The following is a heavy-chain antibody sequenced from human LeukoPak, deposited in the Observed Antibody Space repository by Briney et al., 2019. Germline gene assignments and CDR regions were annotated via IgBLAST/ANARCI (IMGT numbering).Heavy chain of an antibody. J-gene: IGHJ6*03. CDR3: ARRQKYSSSSRYYYYYMDV. Sequence: GGSLRLSCAASGFTFSSYAMSWVRQAPGKGLEWVSAISGSGDNPYYADSVKGRFTISRDNAKNSLYLQMNSLRAEDTTVYYCARRQKYSSSSRYYYYYMDVWGKGTTVTVSS. CDR1: GFTFSSYA. CDR2: ISGSGDNP. D-gene: IGHD6-6*01. V-gene: IGHV3-23*01.